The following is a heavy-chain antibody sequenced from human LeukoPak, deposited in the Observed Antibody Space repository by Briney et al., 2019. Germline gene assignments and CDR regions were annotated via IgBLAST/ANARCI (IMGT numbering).Heavy chain of an antibody. D-gene: IGHD4-17*01. CDR1: GCTFTGYY. CDR2: INPNSGGT. CDR3: ARSDGDPKPPFDY. V-gene: IGHV1-2*02. Sequence: ASVKVSCKASGCTFTGYYMHWVRQAPGQGLEWMGWINPNSGGTNYAQKFQGRVTMTRDTSISTAYMELSRLTFDDTAVYYCARSDGDPKPPFDYWGQGTLVTVSS. J-gene: IGHJ4*02.